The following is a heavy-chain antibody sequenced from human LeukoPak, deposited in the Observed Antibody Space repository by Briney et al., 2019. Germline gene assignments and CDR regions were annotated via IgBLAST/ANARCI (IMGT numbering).Heavy chain of an antibody. CDR2: IYYSGST. J-gene: IGHJ4*02. D-gene: IGHD2-2*01. V-gene: IGHV4-39*07. Sequence: SETLSLTRTVSGGSISSSSYYWGWIRQPPGKGLEWIGSIYYSGSTYYNPSLKSRVTISVDTSKNQFSLKLSSVTAADTAVYYCARGTPDYWGQGTLVTVSS. CDR3: ARGTPDY. CDR1: GGSISSSSYY.